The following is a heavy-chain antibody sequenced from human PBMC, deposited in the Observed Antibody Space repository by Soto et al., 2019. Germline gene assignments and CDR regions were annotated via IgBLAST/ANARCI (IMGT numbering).Heavy chain of an antibody. V-gene: IGHV3-53*01. CDR2: IYSGGST. Sequence: GALRLSYEASGVTDSSNYMTPFRQAPGKGLEWVSVIYSGGSTYYADSVKGRFTISRDNSKNTLYLQMNSLRAEDTAVYYCAKAIPDYGDDGGEDYFDYSGMDVWGHGTEVIVSS. J-gene: IGHJ6*02. CDR3: AKAIPDYGDDGGEDYFDYSGMDV. CDR1: GVTDSSNY. D-gene: IGHD4-17*01.